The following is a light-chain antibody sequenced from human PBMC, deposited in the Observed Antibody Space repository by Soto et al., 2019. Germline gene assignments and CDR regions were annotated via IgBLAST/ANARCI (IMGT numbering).Light chain of an antibody. CDR2: GNS. CDR3: QSYDSSLSGYV. J-gene: IGLJ1*01. CDR1: SSNIGAGYD. Sequence: QSVLTQPPSVSGAPGQRVTISCTGSSSNIGAGYDVHWYQQLPGTAPKLLIYGNSNRPSGVPDRFSGSKSGTSASLAITGLXXXXXXDYYCQSYDSSLSGYVFGTGTKLT. V-gene: IGLV1-40*01.